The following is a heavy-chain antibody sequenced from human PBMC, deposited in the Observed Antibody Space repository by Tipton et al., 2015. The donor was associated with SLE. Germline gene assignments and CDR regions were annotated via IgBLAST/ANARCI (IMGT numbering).Heavy chain of an antibody. CDR3: ASLGFRDHSPAGGGY. V-gene: IGHV3-33*08. CDR1: GFTFSSYA. CDR2: IRYDGSNK. J-gene: IGHJ4*02. D-gene: IGHD3-16*01. Sequence: SLRLSCAASGFTFSSYAMSWVRQAPGKGLEWVAFIRYDGSNKYYADSVKGRFTISRDNSKNTLYLQMNSLRAEDTAVYYCASLGFRDHSPAGGGYWGQGTLVTVSS.